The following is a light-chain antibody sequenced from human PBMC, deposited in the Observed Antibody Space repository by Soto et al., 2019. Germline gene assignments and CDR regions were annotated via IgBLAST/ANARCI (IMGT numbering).Light chain of an antibody. CDR1: QSISTW. Sequence: DIQMTQSPSTLSASVGDRVTITCRASQSISTWLAWYQQNPGKAPKLLIYEASRLESGVPSRFSGSGSGTEFTLTISSLQPDDFATYYCQQCFWHWTFGQGTKVEIK. J-gene: IGKJ1*01. V-gene: IGKV1-5*03. CDR3: QQCFWHWT. CDR2: EAS.